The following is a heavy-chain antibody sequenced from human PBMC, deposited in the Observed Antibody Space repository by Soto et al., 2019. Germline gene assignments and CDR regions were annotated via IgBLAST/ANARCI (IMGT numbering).Heavy chain of an antibody. CDR3: ASRHYYDSRNDY. CDR2: INSDGSST. D-gene: IGHD3-22*01. Sequence: TGGSLRLSCAASGFTFSSYWMHWVRQAPGKGLVWVSRINSDGSSTSYADSVKGRFTISRDNAKNTLYLQMNSLRAEDTAVYYCASRHYYDSRNDYWGQGTLVTVSS. J-gene: IGHJ4*02. CDR1: GFTFSSYW. V-gene: IGHV3-74*01.